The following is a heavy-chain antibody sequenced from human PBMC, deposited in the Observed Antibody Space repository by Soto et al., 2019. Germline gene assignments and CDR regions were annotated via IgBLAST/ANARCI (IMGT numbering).Heavy chain of an antibody. V-gene: IGHV4-59*01. J-gene: IGHJ6*02. D-gene: IGHD3-10*01. Sequence: PSETLSLTCTVSGVSISNYYWSWIRQPPGKGLEWLGYILYTGNTNYNPYLKSRVTISVDTSKNQVSLELTSVTTADTAVYFCARAAYGSGNYYAPHYYYAMDVWGQGTTVTGSS. CDR3: ARAAYGSGNYYAPHYYYAMDV. CDR2: ILYTGNT. CDR1: GVSISNYY.